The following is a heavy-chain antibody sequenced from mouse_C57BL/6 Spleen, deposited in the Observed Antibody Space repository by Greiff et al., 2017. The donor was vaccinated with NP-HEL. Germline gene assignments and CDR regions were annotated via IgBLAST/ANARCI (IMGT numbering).Heavy chain of an antibody. Sequence: VQLQQPGAELVKPGASVKLSCKASGYTFTSYWMQWVKQRPGQGLEWIGEIDPSDGYTNSNQKFKGKATLTVDTSSSTAYMQLSSLTSADSAVFYSTSPCLYGSSYDYWGQGTTLTVSS. V-gene: IGHV1-50*01. J-gene: IGHJ2*01. CDR1: GYTFTSYW. CDR3: TSPCLYGSSYDY. D-gene: IGHD1-1*01. CDR2: IDPSDGYT.